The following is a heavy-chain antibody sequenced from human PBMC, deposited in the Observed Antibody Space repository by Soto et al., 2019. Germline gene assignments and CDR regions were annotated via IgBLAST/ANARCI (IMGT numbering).Heavy chain of an antibody. V-gene: IGHV3-23*01. CDR1: GFTFSSYS. J-gene: IGHJ4*02. CDR3: AKDRPNYYFVY. CDR2: ISGSGGST. Sequence: GRSLRLSCAASGFTFSSYSMSWVRQAPGKGLEWVSAISGSGGSTYYADSVKGRFTISRDNSKKTLYLQMNSLRAGDTAVYYCAKDRPNYYFVYVGQGTLVNVSS.